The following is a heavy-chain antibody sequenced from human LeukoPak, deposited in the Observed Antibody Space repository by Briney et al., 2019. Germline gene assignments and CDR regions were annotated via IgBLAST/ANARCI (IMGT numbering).Heavy chain of an antibody. J-gene: IGHJ6*03. Sequence: EASVKVSCKASGGTFSNYAVSWVRQAPGQGLEWMGGIIPIFGTANYAQRFQGRVTITTDESATTAYMELSSLRFEDTAVYYCARVSAIAAPGTWEYYYYYMDVWGLGTTVTVSS. CDR1: GGTFSNYA. CDR3: ARVSAIAAPGTWEYYYYYMDV. CDR2: IIPIFGTA. V-gene: IGHV1-69*05. D-gene: IGHD6-13*01.